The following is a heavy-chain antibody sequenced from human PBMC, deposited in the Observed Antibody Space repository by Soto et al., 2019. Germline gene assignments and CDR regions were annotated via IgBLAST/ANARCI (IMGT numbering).Heavy chain of an antibody. J-gene: IGHJ4*02. CDR1: GGSVSSSNW. V-gene: IGHV4-4*02. CDR2: IYHSGST. Sequence: QVQLQESGPGLVKPSGTLSLICVVSGGSVSSSNWWTWVRQPPGKGLEWIGEIYHSGSTNYNPSLKSRVTMSVDKSKNQISLKLSSVTAADTAVYYCARVDGDYGEPIWGQGTQVTVSS. CDR3: ARVDGDYGEPI. D-gene: IGHD4-17*01.